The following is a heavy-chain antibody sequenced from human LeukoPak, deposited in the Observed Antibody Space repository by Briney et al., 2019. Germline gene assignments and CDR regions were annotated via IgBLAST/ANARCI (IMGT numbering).Heavy chain of an antibody. D-gene: IGHD1-1*01. Sequence: PVKVSCKASGGTFSSYAISWVRQAPGQGLEWMGGIIPIFGTANYAQKFQGRVTITADESTSTAYMELSSLRSEDTAVYYCVRDLQFGTTGRGWFDPWGQGTLVTVSS. V-gene: IGHV1-69*13. J-gene: IGHJ5*02. CDR2: IIPIFGTA. CDR3: VRDLQFGTTGRGWFDP. CDR1: GGTFSSYA.